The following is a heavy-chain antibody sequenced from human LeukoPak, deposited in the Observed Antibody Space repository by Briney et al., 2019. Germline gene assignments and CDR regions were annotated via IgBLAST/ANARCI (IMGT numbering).Heavy chain of an antibody. V-gene: IGHV1-69*05. D-gene: IGHD3-10*01. CDR1: GGTFSSYA. Sequence: SVKVSCKASGGTFSSYAISWVRQAPGQGLEWMGRIIPIFGTANYAQKFQGRVTITTDESTSTAYMELSSLRSEDTAVYYCAREKDGSGSHDAFDIWGQGTMVTVSS. CDR3: AREKDGSGSHDAFDI. J-gene: IGHJ3*02. CDR2: IIPIFGTA.